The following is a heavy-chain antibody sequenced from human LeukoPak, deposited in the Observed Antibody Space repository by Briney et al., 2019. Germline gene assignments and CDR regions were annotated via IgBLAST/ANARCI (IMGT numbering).Heavy chain of an antibody. CDR2: IRYDGSDK. D-gene: IGHD3-10*01. Sequence: GGSLRLSCAASGFTFSRHGMHWVRQAPGKGLEWVTFIRYDGSDKYYADSVKGRFTISRDNSKNTLYLQMNSLRAEDTAVYYCAKGVMYGSGSPPYFDYWGQGTLVTVSS. CDR3: AKGVMYGSGSPPYFDY. V-gene: IGHV3-30*02. CDR1: GFTFSRHG. J-gene: IGHJ4*02.